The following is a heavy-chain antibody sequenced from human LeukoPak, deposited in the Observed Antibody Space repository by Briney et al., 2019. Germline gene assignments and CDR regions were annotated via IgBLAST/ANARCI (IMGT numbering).Heavy chain of an antibody. J-gene: IGHJ6*02. Sequence: SVKVSCKASGGTFSSYAISWVRQAPGQGLEWMGRIIPILGIANYAQKFQGRVTMTRNTSISTAYMELSSLRSEDTAVYYCARWYCSSTSCYPPYYYYGMDVWGQGTTVTVSS. CDR2: IIPILGIA. CDR1: GGTFSSYA. D-gene: IGHD2-2*01. CDR3: ARWYCSSTSCYPPYYYYGMDV. V-gene: IGHV1-69*04.